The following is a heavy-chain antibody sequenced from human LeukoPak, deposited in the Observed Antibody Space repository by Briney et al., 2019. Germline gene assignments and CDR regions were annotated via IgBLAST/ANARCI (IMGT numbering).Heavy chain of an antibody. CDR2: IHYSGPT. Sequence: PSETLSLTCTVSGGSISSDYWSWIRQSPGRGLEWIGYIHYSGPTNYNPSFHSRVTISIDTSKTHFSLKLTSVTAADTAVYYCATLRGSSTAVFDYWGQGTVVTVSS. J-gene: IGHJ4*02. V-gene: IGHV4-59*08. CDR3: ATLRGSSTAVFDY. CDR1: GGSISSDY. D-gene: IGHD2-2*01.